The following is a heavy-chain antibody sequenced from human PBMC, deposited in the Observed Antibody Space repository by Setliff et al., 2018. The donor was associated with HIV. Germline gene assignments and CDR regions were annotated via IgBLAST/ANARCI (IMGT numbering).Heavy chain of an antibody. V-gene: IGHV1-8*01. J-gene: IGHJ4*02. CDR3: ARGGYNTGQGDY. CDR2: MNPNSGNT. Sequence: ASVKVSCKASGYTFTSYDVNWVRQAPGQGLEWMGWMNPNSGNTGYAQNFQGRVTMTRNTSISTAYMELTSLRFEDTAVYYCARGGYNTGQGDYWDQGTLVTVSS. CDR1: GYTFTSYD. D-gene: IGHD6-19*01.